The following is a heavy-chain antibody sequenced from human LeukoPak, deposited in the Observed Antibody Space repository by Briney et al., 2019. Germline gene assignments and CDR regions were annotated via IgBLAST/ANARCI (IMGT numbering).Heavy chain of an antibody. CDR2: IYSGGST. Sequence: PGGSLRLSCAASGFTVSSNYMSWVRQAPGKGLEWVSVIYSGGSTYYADSVKGRFTISRDNSKNTLYLQMNSLRAEDTAVYYCARDRYSSSWSEYDYWGQGTLVTVSS. D-gene: IGHD6-13*01. V-gene: IGHV3-66*01. J-gene: IGHJ4*02. CDR1: GFTVSSNY. CDR3: ARDRYSSSWSEYDY.